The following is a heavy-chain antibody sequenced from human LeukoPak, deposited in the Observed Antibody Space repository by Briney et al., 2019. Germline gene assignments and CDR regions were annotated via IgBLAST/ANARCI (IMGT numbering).Heavy chain of an antibody. Sequence: GGSLRLSCAASGFTFDDYGMSWVRQAPGKGLEWVSGINWNGGSTGYADSVKGRFTISRDNAKNSLYLQMNSLRDEDTALYYCTRGGGSGSSLVVWYFDLWGRGTLVTVSS. CDR1: GFTFDDYG. CDR3: TRGGGSGSSLVVWYFDL. CDR2: INWNGGST. J-gene: IGHJ2*01. D-gene: IGHD3-10*01. V-gene: IGHV3-20*04.